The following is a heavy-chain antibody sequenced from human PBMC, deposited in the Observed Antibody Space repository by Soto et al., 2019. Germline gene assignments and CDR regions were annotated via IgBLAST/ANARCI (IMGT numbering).Heavy chain of an antibody. CDR2: VSIGGST. CDR3: AKRRGAGGHFDY. V-gene: IGHV3-23*01. D-gene: IGHD2-15*01. J-gene: IGHJ4*02. CDR1: GFTFSSYA. Sequence: DVQLLESGGGLVQPEGSLRLSCAASGFTFSSYAMGWVRQGPGKGLEWVAGVSIGGSTHYADSLRGRFTISRDNSKNTLSLQMNSLTAEDTAVYFCAKRRGAGGHFDYWCQGALVTVSS.